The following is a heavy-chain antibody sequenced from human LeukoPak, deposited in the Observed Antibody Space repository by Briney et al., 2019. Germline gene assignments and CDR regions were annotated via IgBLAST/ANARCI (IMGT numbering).Heavy chain of an antibody. CDR1: GFTFSGYG. CDR3: AKDRHRSIAAPDAFDI. Sequence: GGSLRLSCAASGFTFSGYGMQWVRQAPGKGLEWVAVIWYGGSNKYYADSVKGRFTISRDNSKNTLYLQMNSLRAEDTAVYYCAKDRHRSIAAPDAFDIWGQGTMVTVSS. J-gene: IGHJ3*02. V-gene: IGHV3-30*02. D-gene: IGHD6-6*01. CDR2: IWYGGSNK.